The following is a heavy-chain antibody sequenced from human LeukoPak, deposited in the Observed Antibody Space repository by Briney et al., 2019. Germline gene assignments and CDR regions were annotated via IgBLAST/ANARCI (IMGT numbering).Heavy chain of an antibody. CDR3: ATADRRPWGFDY. J-gene: IGHJ4*02. CDR2: FDPEDGEA. CDR1: GYTLTELS. Sequence: GAPVKVSCKVSGYTLTELSMHWVRQAPGKGLEWMGGFDPEDGEAIYAQKFRGRVTMTEDTSTDTAYMELSSLRSEDTAVYYCATADRRPWGFDYWGQGTLVTVSS. V-gene: IGHV1-24*01. D-gene: IGHD7-27*01.